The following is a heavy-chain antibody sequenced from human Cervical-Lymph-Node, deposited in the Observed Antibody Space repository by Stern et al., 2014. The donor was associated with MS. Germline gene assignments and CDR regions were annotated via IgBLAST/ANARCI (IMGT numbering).Heavy chain of an antibody. CDR2: TYYSGGT. D-gene: IGHD2/OR15-2a*01. CDR3: ARDLSD. V-gene: IGHV4-59*02. CDR1: GGSVSNYF. J-gene: IGHJ4*02. Sequence: QVQLQESSPGLVKPSETLSLTCTVSGGSVSNYFWNSVLQPPGKGLEWIGSTYYSGGTNYNPSLKSRVAISVDTSKNHFSLKLHSVTAADTAVYYCARDLSDWGQGTLVTVSS.